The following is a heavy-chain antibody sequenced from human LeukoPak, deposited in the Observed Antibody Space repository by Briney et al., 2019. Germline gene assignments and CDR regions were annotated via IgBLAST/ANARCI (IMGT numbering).Heavy chain of an antibody. CDR2: INHSGST. D-gene: IGHD3-16*01. Sequence: SETLSLTCAVYGGSFSGYYWSWIRQPPGKGLEWIGEINHSGSTNYNPSLKSRVTISVDTSKNQFSLKLSSVTAADTAVYYCATPGWGIDNWFDPWGQGTLVTVSS. V-gene: IGHV4-34*01. J-gene: IGHJ5*02. CDR3: ATPGWGIDNWFDP. CDR1: GGSFSGYY.